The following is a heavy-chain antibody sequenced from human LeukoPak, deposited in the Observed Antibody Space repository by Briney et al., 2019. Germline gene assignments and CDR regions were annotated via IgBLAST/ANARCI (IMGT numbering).Heavy chain of an antibody. J-gene: IGHJ4*02. V-gene: IGHV3-21*01. CDR2: ISSSSSYI. CDR3: ARGYQLLPGYFDY. D-gene: IGHD2-2*01. Sequence: GGSLRLSCAASGFTFSSYSMNWVRQAPGKGLEWVSSISSSSSYIYYADSVKGRFTISRDNAKNPLYLQMNSLRAEDTAVYYCARGYQLLPGYFDYWGQGTLVTVSS. CDR1: GFTFSSYS.